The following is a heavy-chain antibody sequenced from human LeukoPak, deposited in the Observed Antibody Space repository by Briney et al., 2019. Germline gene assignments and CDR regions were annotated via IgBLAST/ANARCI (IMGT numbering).Heavy chain of an antibody. V-gene: IGHV3-74*01. CDR3: ARLREGGDDYFEY. CDR2: INRVGSST. Sequence: GSLRLSCAASGFTFSNYWMHWVRQVPGKGLVWVSRINRVGSSTSYAESVEGRFTISRDNAKNTLYLQMNRLRAEATAVYYCARLREGGDDYFEYWGQGTLVTVSS. J-gene: IGHJ4*02. CDR1: GFTFSNYW. D-gene: IGHD1-26*01.